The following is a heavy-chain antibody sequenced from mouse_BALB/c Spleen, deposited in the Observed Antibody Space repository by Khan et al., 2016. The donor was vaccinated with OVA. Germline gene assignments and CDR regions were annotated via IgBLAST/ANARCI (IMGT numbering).Heavy chain of an antibody. CDR1: GFSLTNYG. D-gene: IGHD2-10*01. CDR3: ARQPYYHYYVMDY. J-gene: IGHJ4*01. CDR2: IWSDGST. V-gene: IGHV2-6-1*01. Sequence: QVQLKESGPGLVAPSQSLSITCTISGFSLTNYGVHWVRLPPGKGLEWLVVIWSDGSTTYNSALKSRLSISKVNSKSQVFLKMNSLQTDDTAMYYCARQPYYHYYVMDYWGQGTSVTVSS.